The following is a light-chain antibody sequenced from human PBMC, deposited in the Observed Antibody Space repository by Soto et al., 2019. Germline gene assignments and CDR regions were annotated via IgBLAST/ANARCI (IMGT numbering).Light chain of an antibody. Sequence: QSVLTQPHSVSAAPGQKVTISCSGRSSNVGKNFVSWYQHVPGKAPKLLIYDNQKRPSGIPDRFSASKSGTSATLDITGLHPGDEADYYCGTWDSSLTIGVIFGGGTQLTVL. CDR2: DNQ. CDR1: SSNVGKNF. V-gene: IGLV1-51*01. CDR3: GTWDSSLTIGVI. J-gene: IGLJ2*01.